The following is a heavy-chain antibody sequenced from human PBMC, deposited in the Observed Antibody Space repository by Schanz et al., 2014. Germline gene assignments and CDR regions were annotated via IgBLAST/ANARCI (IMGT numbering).Heavy chain of an antibody. J-gene: IGHJ6*02. CDR3: AKGSMAARPLLPTDYYFYGTDI. CDR2: IRDNGSVK. V-gene: IGHV3-30*02. D-gene: IGHD6-6*01. Sequence: QVQLVESGGGVVQPGGSLTLSCAASKFTFSGYGMHWVRQAPGKGLDWVAFIRDNGSVKNYLDSVKGRFTISRDNSKNTLYLQMNSLGPEDTAVYYCAKGSMAARPLLPTDYYFYGTDIWGQGTTVTVSS. CDR1: KFTFSGYG.